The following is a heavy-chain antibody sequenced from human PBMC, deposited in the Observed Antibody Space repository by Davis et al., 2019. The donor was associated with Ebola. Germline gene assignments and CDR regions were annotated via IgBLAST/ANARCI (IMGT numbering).Heavy chain of an antibody. CDR2: IYYSGST. J-gene: IGHJ6*02. V-gene: IGHV4-59*12. CDR1: GGSISSYY. CDR3: ARGGFLEWLFDYYYYGMDV. Sequence: SETLSLTCTVSGGSISSYYWSWIRQPPGKGLEWIWSIYYSGSTNYNPSLKSRVTISVDTSTNQFPLKLSSVTAADTAVYYCARGGFLEWLFDYYYYGMDVWGQGTTVTVSS. D-gene: IGHD3-3*01.